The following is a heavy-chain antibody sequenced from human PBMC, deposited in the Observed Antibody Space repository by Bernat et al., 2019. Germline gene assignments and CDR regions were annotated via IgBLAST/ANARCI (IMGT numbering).Heavy chain of an antibody. V-gene: IGHV3-21*01. J-gene: IGHJ6*03. Sequence: EVQLVESGGGLVKPGGSLRLSCAASGFTFSSYSMNWVRQAPGKGLEWVLSISSSSSYIYYADSVKGRFTISRDNAKNSLYLKMNSLRAEDTAVYYCAGDDTAMVPGYYYYYMDVWGKGTTVTVSS. CDR3: AGDDTAMVPGYYYYYMDV. CDR2: ISSSSSYI. CDR1: GFTFSSYS. D-gene: IGHD5-18*01.